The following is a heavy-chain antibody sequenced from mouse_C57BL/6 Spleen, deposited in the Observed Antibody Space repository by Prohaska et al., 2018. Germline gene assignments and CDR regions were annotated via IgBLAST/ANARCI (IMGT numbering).Heavy chain of an antibody. CDR1: GYTFTSYW. V-gene: IGHV1-53*01. CDR2: INPSNGGT. CDR3: ARSPYYYGSSLDY. J-gene: IGHJ2*01. D-gene: IGHD1-1*01. Sequence: GASVKLSCKASGYTFTSYWMHWVKQMPGQVLEWIGNINPSNGGTNYNEKFKSKATLTVDKSSSTAYMQLSSLTSEDSAVYYCARSPYYYGSSLDYWGQGTTLTVSS.